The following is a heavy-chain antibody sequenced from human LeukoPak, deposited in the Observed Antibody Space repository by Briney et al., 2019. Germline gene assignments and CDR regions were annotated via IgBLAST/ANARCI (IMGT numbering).Heavy chain of an antibody. Sequence: GGSLRLSCAASGFTFSSFAMGWVRQAPGKGLEWVSAISGSDGSTYYTDSVKGRFTISRDNSKNTLYLQMNSLRAEDTAVYYCAHDPHFDYWGQGTLVTVSS. CDR1: GFTFSSFA. J-gene: IGHJ4*02. V-gene: IGHV3-23*01. CDR3: AHDPHFDY. CDR2: ISGSDGST.